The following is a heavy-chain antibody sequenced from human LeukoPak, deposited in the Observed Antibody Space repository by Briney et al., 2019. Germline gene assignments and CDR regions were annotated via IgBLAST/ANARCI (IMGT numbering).Heavy chain of an antibody. J-gene: IGHJ4*02. CDR2: IYPGDSDT. CDR1: GYSFTTYW. CDR3: ARQHGSGSYYSRAIDY. D-gene: IGHD3-10*01. Sequence: GESLKISCEASGYSFTTYWSGWVRQMPGKGLEWMEIIYPGDSDTRYRPSFQGQVTISADKSISTAYLQWSSLKASDTAMYYCARQHGSGSYYSRAIDYWGQGTLVTVSS. V-gene: IGHV5-51*01.